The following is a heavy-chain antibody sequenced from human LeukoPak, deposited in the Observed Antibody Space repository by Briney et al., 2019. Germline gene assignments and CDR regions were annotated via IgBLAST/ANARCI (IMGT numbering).Heavy chain of an antibody. CDR1: GFTFSSYW. J-gene: IGHJ4*02. D-gene: IGHD5-12*01. Sequence: QPGGSLRLSCAASGFTFSSYWMSWVRQAPGKGLEWVANIKQDGSEKYYVDSVKGRLTISRDNAKNSLYLQMNSLRAEDTAVYYCARPTLNNPDRGGHAGFDYWGQGTLVSVSS. V-gene: IGHV3-7*01. CDR3: ARPTLNNPDRGGHAGFDY. CDR2: IKQDGSEK.